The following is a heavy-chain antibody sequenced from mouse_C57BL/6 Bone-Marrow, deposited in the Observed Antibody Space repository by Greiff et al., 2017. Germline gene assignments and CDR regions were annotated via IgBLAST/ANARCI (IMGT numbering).Heavy chain of an antibody. CDR2: IDPNSGGT. D-gene: IGHD2-14*01. J-gene: IGHJ3*01. CDR3: ARRGILFAY. CDR1: GYTFTSYW. V-gene: IGHV1-72*01. Sequence: LKQPGAELVKPGASVKLSCKASGYTFTSYWMHWVKQRPGRGLEWIGGIDPNSGGTKYNEKFKSKATLTVVKPSSTAYMQLSSLTSEDSAVYYCARRGILFAYWGQGTLVTVSA.